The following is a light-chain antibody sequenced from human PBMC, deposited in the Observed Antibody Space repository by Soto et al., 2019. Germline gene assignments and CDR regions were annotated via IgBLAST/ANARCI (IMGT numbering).Light chain of an antibody. CDR3: QQYGSSLRGT. J-gene: IGKJ1*01. V-gene: IGKV3-20*01. Sequence: EIVLTQSPGTLSLSPGERATLSCRASQSVSSSYLAWYQQKPGQAPRLLIYGASSRATGIPDRFSGSGSGTDFTLTISRLEPDDFAVYYCQQYGSSLRGTFGQGTKVDIK. CDR1: QSVSSSY. CDR2: GAS.